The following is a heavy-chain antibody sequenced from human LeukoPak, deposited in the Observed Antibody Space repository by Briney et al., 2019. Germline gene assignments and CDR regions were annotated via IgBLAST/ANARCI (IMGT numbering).Heavy chain of an antibody. D-gene: IGHD3-22*01. CDR2: IITILGIT. CDR3: AGDLFFDSSGYDY. Sequence: ASLKLSCKASGGTFSSYAISWVRQAPGQGLEWMGRIITILGITNYAQKFQGRVTITADKSTSTAYMQLSSLRSEDTAVYYCAGDLFFDSSGYDYWGQGTLVTVSS. CDR1: GGTFSSYA. V-gene: IGHV1-69*04. J-gene: IGHJ4*02.